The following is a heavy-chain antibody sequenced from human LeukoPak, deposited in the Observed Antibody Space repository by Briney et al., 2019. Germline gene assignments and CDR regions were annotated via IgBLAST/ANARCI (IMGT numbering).Heavy chain of an antibody. CDR3: AKDSTYCTNGVCSIPRDY. J-gene: IGHJ4*02. V-gene: IGHV3-23*01. Sequence: PRGSLRLSCAAAGFTFSSFAMSWVRQAPGKGLEWVSAISGIGGSTYYADSVKGRFTISSDNSKNTLYLQMNSLRAEDTAVYYCAKDSTYCTNGVCSIPRDYWGQGTLVTVSS. CDR1: GFTFSSFA. CDR2: ISGIGGST. D-gene: IGHD2-8*01.